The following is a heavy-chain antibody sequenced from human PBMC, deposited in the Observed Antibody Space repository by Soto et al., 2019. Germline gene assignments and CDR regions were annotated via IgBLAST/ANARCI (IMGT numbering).Heavy chain of an antibody. CDR1: GDSVTGHY. Sequence: SETLSLTCSFSGDSVTGHYLTWIRQSPEKGLEWIGYMHYTGSSNYNPSLKSRVTISVDRSKNQFSLKLSSVTAADTAVYYCARSMVRGVIGYWGQGTLVTVSS. D-gene: IGHD3-10*01. CDR2: MHYTGSS. V-gene: IGHV4-59*02. CDR3: ARSMVRGVIGY. J-gene: IGHJ4*02.